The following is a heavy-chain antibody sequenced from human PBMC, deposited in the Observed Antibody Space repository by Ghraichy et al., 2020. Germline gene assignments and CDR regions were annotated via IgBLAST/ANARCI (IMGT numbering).Heavy chain of an antibody. J-gene: IGHJ4*02. CDR1: GGSISSGGYS. V-gene: IGHV4-30-2*01. CDR3: ARTRRGYSYGLCFMGGYYFDY. CDR2: IYHSGST. Sequence: SETLSLTCAVSGGSISSGGYSWSWIRQPPGKGLEWIGYIYHSGSTYYNPSLKSRVTISVDRSKNQFSLKLSSVTAADTAVYYCARTRRGYSYGLCFMGGYYFDYWGQGTLVTVSS. D-gene: IGHD5-18*01.